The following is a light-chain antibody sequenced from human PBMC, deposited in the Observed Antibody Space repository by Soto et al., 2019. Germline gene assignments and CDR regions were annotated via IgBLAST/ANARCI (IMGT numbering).Light chain of an antibody. V-gene: IGLV2-8*01. Sequence: QSALTQPPSASGSPGQSVTISCTGISADLGGYNYVSWYQQHPGKAPRLIIYEFTKRPSGVTDRFSGSNSANTASLTVSGLQAEDEADYYCGSYTDTNTGLFGGGTQLTVL. CDR3: GSYTDTNTGL. J-gene: IGLJ2*01. CDR2: EFT. CDR1: SADLGGYNY.